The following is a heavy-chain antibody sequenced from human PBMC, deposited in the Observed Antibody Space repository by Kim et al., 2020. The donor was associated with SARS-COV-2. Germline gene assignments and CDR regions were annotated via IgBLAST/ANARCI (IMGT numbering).Heavy chain of an antibody. J-gene: IGHJ5*02. V-gene: IGHV3-7*01. CDR2: IKPDGSDK. CDR1: GFNFRSSW. D-gene: IGHD3-16*01. CDR3: VLGQGAS. Sequence: GGSLRLSCVASGFNFRSSWMAWARQAPGKGLEWVTNIKPDGSDKYYVDSVKGRFTMSRDNAKNPLYLQMDSLRGEDTAVYYCVLGQGASWGQGTLVTVSS.